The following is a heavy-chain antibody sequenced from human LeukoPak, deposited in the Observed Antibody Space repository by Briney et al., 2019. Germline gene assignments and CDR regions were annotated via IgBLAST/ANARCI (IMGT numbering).Heavy chain of an antibody. J-gene: IGHJ4*02. CDR3: ARDSPVLTL. Sequence: GGSLRLSCAASGFTFSSPAMSWVRQAPEKGPEWVSAVSDSGDGSYYAESVKGRFIISRDDSRNTLYLQMNSLRAEDSAVYYCARDSPVLTLWGQGTLVTVSS. CDR2: VSDSGDGS. CDR1: GFTFSSPA. D-gene: IGHD4/OR15-4a*01. V-gene: IGHV3-23*01.